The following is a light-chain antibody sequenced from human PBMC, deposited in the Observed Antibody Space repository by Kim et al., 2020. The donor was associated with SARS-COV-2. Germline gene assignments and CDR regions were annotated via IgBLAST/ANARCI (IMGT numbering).Light chain of an antibody. CDR1: KLGDKY. Sequence: SPEQTANITCSGDKLGDKYACWYQQKPSQSPVLVIYQDSKRPSGIPERFSGSNSGNTATLTISGTQAMDEADYYCQAWDSSTSGVFGTGTKVTVL. V-gene: IGLV3-1*01. J-gene: IGLJ1*01. CDR2: QDS. CDR3: QAWDSSTSGV.